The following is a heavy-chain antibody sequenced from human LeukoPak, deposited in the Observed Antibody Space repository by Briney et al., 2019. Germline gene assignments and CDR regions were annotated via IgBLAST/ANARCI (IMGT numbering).Heavy chain of an antibody. J-gene: IGHJ4*02. Sequence: GGSLRLSCAASGFTFSSYAMHWVRQAPGKGLEWVAVISYDGSNKYYADSVKGRFTISRDNSKNTLYLQMNSLRAEDTAAYYCARAEDYDFWSGYYYWGQGTLVTVSS. D-gene: IGHD3-3*01. CDR2: ISYDGSNK. CDR3: ARAEDYDFWSGYYY. CDR1: GFTFSSYA. V-gene: IGHV3-30-3*01.